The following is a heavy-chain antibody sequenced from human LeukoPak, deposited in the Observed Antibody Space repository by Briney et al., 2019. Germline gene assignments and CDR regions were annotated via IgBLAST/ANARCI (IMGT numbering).Heavy chain of an antibody. CDR3: AKRYYDSSGPYYYYMDV. CDR2: ISGSGGST. J-gene: IGHJ6*03. V-gene: IGHV3-23*01. D-gene: IGHD3-22*01. Sequence: PGGSLRLSCAASGFTFSSYAMSWVRQAPGKGLEWVSLISGSGGSTYYADSVKGRFTISRDNSKNTLYLQMNSLRAEDTAVYYCAKRYYDSSGPYYYYMDVWGKGTTVTVSS. CDR1: GFTFSSYA.